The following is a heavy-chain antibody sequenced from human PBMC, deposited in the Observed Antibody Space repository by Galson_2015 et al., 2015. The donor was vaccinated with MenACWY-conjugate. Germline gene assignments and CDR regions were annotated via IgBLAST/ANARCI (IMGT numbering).Heavy chain of an antibody. J-gene: IGHJ5*02. V-gene: IGHV3-53*01. CDR3: ARESGDSSGHPSS. CDR1: GFSVSSEY. CDR2: IYRDGKT. Sequence: PLRLSCAASGFSVSSEYMSWVRQAPGKGLEWVSIIYRDGKTLYADSVQGRFIISRDNSKNTLYLQMNSLTAEDTAVYYCARESGDSSGHPSSWGQGTLVTVSS. D-gene: IGHD3-22*01.